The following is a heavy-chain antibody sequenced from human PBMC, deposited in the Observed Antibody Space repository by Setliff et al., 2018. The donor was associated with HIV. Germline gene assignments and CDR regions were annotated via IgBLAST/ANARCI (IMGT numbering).Heavy chain of an antibody. CDR2: INPSGGST. CDR1: GYTFTSYY. J-gene: IGHJ4*02. V-gene: IGHV1-46*01. CDR3: VRAAAGNTGPFDL. Sequence: GASVKVSCKASGYTFTSYYMHWVRQAPGQGLEWMGIINPSGGSTSYAQKFRGRVTMTRDTSTNTVYMELSGLRAEDTAVYYCVRAAAGNTGPFDLWGQGSPVTVSS. D-gene: IGHD4-17*01.